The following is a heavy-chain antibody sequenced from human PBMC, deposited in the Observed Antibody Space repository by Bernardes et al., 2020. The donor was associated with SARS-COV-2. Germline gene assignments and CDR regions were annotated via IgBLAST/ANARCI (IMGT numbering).Heavy chain of an antibody. CDR1: GFTFSSYA. CDR2: ISGSSSST. D-gene: IGHD2-8*01. V-gene: IGHV3-23*01. J-gene: IGHJ4*02. CDR3: AITKGGSYSDY. Sequence: VGSLRLSCAASGFTFSSYAMSWVRQAPGKGLEWVSSISGSSSSTYYADSVKGRFTISRDTSKNTLYLQMNSLRAEDTAVYYCAITKGGSYSDYWGQGTLVTVSS.